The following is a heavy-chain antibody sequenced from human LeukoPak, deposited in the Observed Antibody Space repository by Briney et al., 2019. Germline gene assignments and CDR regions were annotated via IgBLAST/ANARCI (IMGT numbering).Heavy chain of an antibody. Sequence: GGSLRLSCTASGFTFSFYSMNWVRQAPGKGLEWVSYISSSSSTIYYADSVKGRFTISRDNAKNSLYLQMNSLRAEDTAVYYCARDRDDYVWGSYRINWFDPWGQGTLVTVSS. J-gene: IGHJ5*02. D-gene: IGHD3-16*02. CDR3: ARDRDDYVWGSYRINWFDP. CDR1: GFTFSFYS. V-gene: IGHV3-48*01. CDR2: ISSSSSTI.